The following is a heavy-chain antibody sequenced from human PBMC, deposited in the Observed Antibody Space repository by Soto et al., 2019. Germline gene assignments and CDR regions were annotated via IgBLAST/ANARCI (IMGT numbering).Heavy chain of an antibody. CDR2: ISSSGSTI. Sequence: GGSLRLSCAASGFTFSDYYMSWIRQAPGKGLEWVSYISSSGSTIYYADSVKGRFTISRDNAKNSLYLQMNSLRAEDTAVYYCARDNDFWDDILTGYYNALNWFDPWGQGTLVTVSS. CDR1: GFTFSDYY. CDR3: ARDNDFWDDILTGYYNALNWFDP. J-gene: IGHJ5*02. V-gene: IGHV3-11*01. D-gene: IGHD3-9*01.